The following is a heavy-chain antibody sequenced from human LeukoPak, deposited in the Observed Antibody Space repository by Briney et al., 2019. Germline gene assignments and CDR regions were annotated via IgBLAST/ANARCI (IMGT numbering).Heavy chain of an antibody. CDR3: ARHGTPGTNLNWFDP. CDR2: IYYSGST. CDR1: GGSISSSTYY. D-gene: IGHD1-1*01. V-gene: IGHV4-39*07. Sequence: SETLSLTCTVSGGSISSSTYYWGWIRQHPGKGLEWIGSIYYSGSTNYNPSLKSRVTISVDTSKSQFSLKLSSVTAADTAVYYCARHGTPGTNLNWFDPWGQGTLVTVSS. J-gene: IGHJ5*02.